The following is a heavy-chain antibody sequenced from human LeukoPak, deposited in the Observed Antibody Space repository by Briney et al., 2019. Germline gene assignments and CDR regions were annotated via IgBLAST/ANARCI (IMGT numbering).Heavy chain of an antibody. D-gene: IGHD3-22*01. Sequence: SVTVSFTASGCTFSIYAISWVRQAPGQGLEWMGRIVPSLGRANYAQKFQGRGTITADRSTSTAYMELSSLRSEDTAVYYCSHGEDSSGYGDYWGQGTLVTVSS. CDR1: GCTFSIYA. J-gene: IGHJ4*02. CDR2: IVPSLGRA. CDR3: SHGEDSSGYGDY. V-gene: IGHV1-69*04.